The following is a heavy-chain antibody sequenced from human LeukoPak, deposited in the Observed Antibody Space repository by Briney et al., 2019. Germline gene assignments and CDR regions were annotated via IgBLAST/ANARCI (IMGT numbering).Heavy chain of an antibody. CDR1: GFTFSSYA. Sequence: GGSLRLSCAASGFTFSSYAMHWVRQAPGKGLEWVSAISGSGGSTYYADSVKGRFTISRDNSKNTLYLQMNSLRAEDTAVYYCANPRGDGYFDYWGQGTLVTVSS. J-gene: IGHJ4*02. CDR3: ANPRGDGYFDY. D-gene: IGHD3-10*01. V-gene: IGHV3-23*01. CDR2: ISGSGGST.